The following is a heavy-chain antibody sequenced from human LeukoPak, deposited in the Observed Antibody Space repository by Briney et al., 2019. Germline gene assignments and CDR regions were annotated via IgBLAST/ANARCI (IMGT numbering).Heavy chain of an antibody. CDR2: MNPNSGNT. Sequence: ASVKVSCKASGYTFTSYDINWVRQATGQGLEWMGWMNPNSGNTNYAQKLQGRVTMTTDTSTSTAYMELRSLRSDDTAVYYCARDRTRPPYYYDNSGYYPIDYWGQGTLVTVSS. V-gene: IGHV1-18*01. D-gene: IGHD3-22*01. J-gene: IGHJ4*02. CDR3: ARDRTRPPYYYDNSGYYPIDY. CDR1: GYTFTSYD.